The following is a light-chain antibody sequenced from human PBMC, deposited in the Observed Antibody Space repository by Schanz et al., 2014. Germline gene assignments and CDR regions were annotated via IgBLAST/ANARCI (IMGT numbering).Light chain of an antibody. J-gene: IGKJ4*01. V-gene: IGKV1-8*01. CDR2: TAS. CDR3: QQYHTYLS. Sequence: AIRMTQSPSSLSASTGDRVTITCRASQNISSSLAWYQQKPGKAPNLLIYTASTLQSGVPSRFSGSGSGTDFTLTISCLQSEDFATYYCQQYHTYLSFGGGTKVEIK. CDR1: QNISSS.